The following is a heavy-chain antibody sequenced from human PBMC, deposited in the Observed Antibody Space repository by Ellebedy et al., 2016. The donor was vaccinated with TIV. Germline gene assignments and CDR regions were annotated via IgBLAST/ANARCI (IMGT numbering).Heavy chain of an antibody. CDR3: VRGSRAEGEFDY. V-gene: IGHV4-31*03. CDR1: GGSISSGGYY. CDR2: IYYSGST. Sequence: SETLSLTCTVSGGSISSGGYYWSWIRQHPGKGLEWIGYIYYSGSTYYNPSLKSRVTISVDTSKNQFSLKLSSVTAADTAVYYCVRGSRAEGEFDYWGQGTLVTVSS. D-gene: IGHD3-16*01. J-gene: IGHJ4*02.